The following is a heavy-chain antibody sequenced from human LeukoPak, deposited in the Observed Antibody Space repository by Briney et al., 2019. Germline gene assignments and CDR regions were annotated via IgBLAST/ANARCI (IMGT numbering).Heavy chain of an antibody. D-gene: IGHD3-10*01. Sequence: SETLSLTCAIYGGSFSGYYWSWIRQPPGKGLEWIGEINHSGSTIYNPSLKSRVTISVDTSKNQFSLKLSSVTAADTAVYYCARQRYYGSGSYYKDWGQGTLVTVPS. J-gene: IGHJ4*02. V-gene: IGHV4-34*01. CDR2: INHSGST. CDR1: GGSFSGYY. CDR3: ARQRYYGSGSYYKD.